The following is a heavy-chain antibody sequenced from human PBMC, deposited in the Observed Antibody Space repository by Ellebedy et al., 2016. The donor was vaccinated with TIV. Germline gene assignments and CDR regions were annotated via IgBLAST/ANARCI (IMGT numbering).Heavy chain of an antibody. D-gene: IGHD2-2*01. J-gene: IGHJ4*02. V-gene: IGHV3-30*06. Sequence: GESLKISCAASGFSASGMHWVRQAPGKGLEWVAVISYDGSNKYYADSVKGRFTISRDNSQNTLYLQMNSLRAEDTAVYYCARGRRIVAIPAAIGYWGQGTLVTVSS. CDR3: ARGRRIVAIPAAIGY. CDR1: GFSASG. CDR2: ISYDGSNK.